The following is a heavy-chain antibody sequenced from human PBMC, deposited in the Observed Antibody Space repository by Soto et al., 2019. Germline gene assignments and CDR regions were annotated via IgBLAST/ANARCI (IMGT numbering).Heavy chain of an antibody. CDR3: ARGNPFNYAGFDV. Sequence: SVKVSCKSSVYTLSNFDINWLRQASGQGPEWMGWMNAKSGDTFFPQRFQGKFNMTWDTSLSTAYMEVGSLTSDDTAIYYCARGNPFNYAGFDVWGQGTTVTVSS. J-gene: IGHJ6*02. D-gene: IGHD4-4*01. CDR1: VYTLSNFD. V-gene: IGHV1-8*01. CDR2: MNAKSGDT.